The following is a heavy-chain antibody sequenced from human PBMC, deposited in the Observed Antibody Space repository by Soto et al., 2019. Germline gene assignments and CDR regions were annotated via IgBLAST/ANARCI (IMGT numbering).Heavy chain of an antibody. CDR3: VRDGDCSYTNCFTWYFDL. J-gene: IGHJ2*01. Sequence: QVQLVESGGGVVQPGRSLRLSCAGSGFPFTSYTMHWVRQAPGKGLEWVAIISDDGSKKYYADSVKGRFTISRDNSKNMVFLQINSLRVEDTAVYYCVRDGDCSYTNCFTWYFDLWGRGTLVTVSS. CDR1: GFPFTSYT. V-gene: IGHV3-30-3*01. CDR2: ISDDGSKK. D-gene: IGHD2-2*02.